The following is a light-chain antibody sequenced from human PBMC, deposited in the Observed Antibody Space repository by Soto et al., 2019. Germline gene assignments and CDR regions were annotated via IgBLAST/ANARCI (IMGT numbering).Light chain of an antibody. CDR3: QSFDRSLSEYV. V-gene: IGLV2-14*01. J-gene: IGLJ1*01. CDR2: EVI. Sequence: QSALTQPASVSGSPGQSITISCTGTSTDVGDFNFVSWYQQHPGKAPKVLIYEVINRPSGISNRFSGSKSGNTASLTISGLQAEDEADYYCQSFDRSLSEYVFGSGTKVTVL. CDR1: STDVGDFNF.